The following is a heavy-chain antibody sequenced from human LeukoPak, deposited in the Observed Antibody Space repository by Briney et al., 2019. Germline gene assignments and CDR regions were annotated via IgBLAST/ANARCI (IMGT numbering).Heavy chain of an antibody. J-gene: IGHJ3*02. D-gene: IGHD2-2*01. CDR3: ARERYQLLSHEGDAFDI. CDR1: GYSFTSYW. V-gene: IGHV5-51*01. Sequence: GESLKISCKGSGYSFTSYWIGWVRQMPGKGLEWMGIIYPGDSGTRYSPSFQGQVTISADKSISTAYLQWSSLKASDTAMYYCARERYQLLSHEGDAFDIWGQGTMVTVSS. CDR2: IYPGDSGT.